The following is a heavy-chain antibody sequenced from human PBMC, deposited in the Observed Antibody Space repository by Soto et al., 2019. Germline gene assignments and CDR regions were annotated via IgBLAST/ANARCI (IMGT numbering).Heavy chain of an antibody. D-gene: IGHD2-2*01. CDR1: GYTFTSYV. CDR3: ARRVQVPAAARYYYYMDV. Sequence: GASVKVSCKASGYTFTSYVISWVRQAPGQGLEWMGWISAYNGNTNYAQKLQGRVTMTTDTSTSTAYMELRSLRSDDTAVYYCARRVQVPAAARYYYYMDVWGKGTTVTVSS. J-gene: IGHJ6*03. CDR2: ISAYNGNT. V-gene: IGHV1-18*01.